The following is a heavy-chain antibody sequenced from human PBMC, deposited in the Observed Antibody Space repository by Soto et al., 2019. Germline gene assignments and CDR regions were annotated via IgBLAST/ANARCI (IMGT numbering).Heavy chain of an antibody. V-gene: IGHV3-48*02. D-gene: IGHD5-12*01. Sequence: LQLVESGGGLVQPGGSLRLSCAASGFAFSSFSMNWVRQAPGKGLEWISYISSTTTIIYYADSVKGRFTISRDSAENSLYLQMNSLIDEDTAVYHSTRYPLSVAISLSCDMDLWGRGTTATIPS. CDR3: TRYPLSVAISLSCDMDL. J-gene: IGHJ6*02. CDR1: GFAFSSFS. CDR2: ISSTTTII.